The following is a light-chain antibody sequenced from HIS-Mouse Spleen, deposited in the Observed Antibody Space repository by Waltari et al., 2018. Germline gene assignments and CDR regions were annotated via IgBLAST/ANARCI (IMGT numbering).Light chain of an antibody. CDR2: KDS. V-gene: IGLV3-25*03. Sequence: SYELTQPPSVSVSPGQTARHTCSGDALPKQYAYWYQQKPGQAPVLVIYKDSERPSGIPERFSGSSSGTTVTLTISGVQAEDEADYYCQSADSSGTYYVFGTGTKVTVL. J-gene: IGLJ1*01. CDR3: QSADSSGTYYV. CDR1: ALPKQY.